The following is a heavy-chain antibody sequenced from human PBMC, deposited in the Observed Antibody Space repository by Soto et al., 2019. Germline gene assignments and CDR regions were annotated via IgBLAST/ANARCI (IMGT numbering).Heavy chain of an antibody. CDR2: IYRSGVT. Sequence: SETLSLTCSFSGDSSSTSTYSWSWLRQPPGKALEWVGFIYRSGVTSYNPSLKSQVSISLDTSNHQCSLKLGSVTAADTAVYYWARDDYGSNSGSFDIWGQGAMVTVSS. CDR1: GDSSSTSTYS. J-gene: IGHJ3*02. V-gene: IGHV4-30-2*01. CDR3: ARDDYGSNSGSFDI. D-gene: IGHD4-17*01.